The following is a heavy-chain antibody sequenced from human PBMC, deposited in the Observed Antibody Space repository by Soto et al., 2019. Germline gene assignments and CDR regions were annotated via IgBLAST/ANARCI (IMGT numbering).Heavy chain of an antibody. CDR2: IYSRGST. CDR1: GGSILSNFYY. CDR3: ARGPRPTMVRGVIKGDAFDI. Sequence: SETLSLTCTVSGGSILSNFYYWGWIRQPPGQGLQWIGNIYSRGSTNYNPSLKSPVTISVDTSKNQFSLKLSSVTAADTAVYYCARGPRPTMVRGVIKGDAFDIWGQGTMVT. D-gene: IGHD3-10*01. J-gene: IGHJ3*02. V-gene: IGHV4-39*07.